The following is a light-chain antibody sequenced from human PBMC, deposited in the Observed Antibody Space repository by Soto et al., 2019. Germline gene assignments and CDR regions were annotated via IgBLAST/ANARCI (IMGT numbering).Light chain of an antibody. J-gene: IGKJ5*01. CDR3: QQYAYSPIT. CDR2: GAS. V-gene: IGKV3-20*01. Sequence: EIVLSQSAGALSLSPGQRGTLSCRASQNIRSNYVAWFQQKPGQPPRLLIYGASNRASGIPGRFFGSGSGTDFTLTINRLEPEDFVVYCCQQYAYSPITFGQGTRLEIK. CDR1: QNIRSNY.